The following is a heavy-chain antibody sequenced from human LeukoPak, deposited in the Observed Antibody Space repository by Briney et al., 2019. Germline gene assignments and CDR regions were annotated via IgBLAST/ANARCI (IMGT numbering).Heavy chain of an antibody. CDR1: GFTVSSNY. Sequence: LRLSCAASGFTVSSNYMSWVRQHPGKGLEWIGYIYYSGSTYYSPSLKSRVTISVDTSKNQFSLKLSSVTAADTAVYYCARDGRGSGPFDYWGQGTLVTVSS. CDR2: IYYSGST. D-gene: IGHD2-15*01. CDR3: ARDGRGSGPFDY. V-gene: IGHV4-31*02. J-gene: IGHJ4*02.